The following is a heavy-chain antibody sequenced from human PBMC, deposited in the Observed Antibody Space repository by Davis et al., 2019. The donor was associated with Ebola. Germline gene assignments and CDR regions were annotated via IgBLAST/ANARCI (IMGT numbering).Heavy chain of an antibody. CDR2: IYTSGST. V-gene: IGHV4-61*09. CDR3: ARLSGRYMDV. D-gene: IGHD3-10*01. CDR1: GGSISSGTYY. J-gene: IGHJ6*03. Sequence: SETLSLTCTVSGGSISSGTYYWSWIRQPAGKGLEWIGHIYTSGSTNYNPSLKSRVTISLDTSKNQFSLKLSSVTAADTAVYYCARLSGRYMDVWGKGTTVTVSS.